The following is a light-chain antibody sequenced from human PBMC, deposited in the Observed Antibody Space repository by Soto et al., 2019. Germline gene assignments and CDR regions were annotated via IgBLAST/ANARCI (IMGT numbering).Light chain of an antibody. J-gene: IGKJ5*01. Sequence: DIQRTLSPSTLSASLSSMVTIIGRASQSISSWLAWYQQNPGKAPKLLIYKASSLESGVPSRTSGSGPGTDFPLTISSLQPEDFATYSCQQVNSFPITAGQGTRWRL. CDR1: QSISSW. CDR3: QQVNSFPIT. V-gene: IGKV1-5*03. CDR2: KAS.